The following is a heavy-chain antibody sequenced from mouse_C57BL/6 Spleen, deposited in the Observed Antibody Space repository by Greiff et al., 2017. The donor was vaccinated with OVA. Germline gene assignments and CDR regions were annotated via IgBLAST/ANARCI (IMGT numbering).Heavy chain of an antibody. CDR2: IDTNSGGT. V-gene: IGHV1-72*01. D-gene: IGHD2-3*01. CDR3: AREGKDGYYAWFAY. Sequence: QVQLQQSGAELVKPGASVKLSCKASGYTFTSYWMHWVKQRPGRGLEWIGRIDTNSGGTKYNEKFKSKATLTVDKPSSTAYMQLSSLTSEDSAVYYCAREGKDGYYAWFAYWGQGTLVTVSA. J-gene: IGHJ3*01. CDR1: GYTFTSYW.